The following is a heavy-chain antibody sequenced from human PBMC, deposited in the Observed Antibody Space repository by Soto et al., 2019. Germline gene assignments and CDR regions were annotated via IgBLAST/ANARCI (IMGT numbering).Heavy chain of an antibody. CDR1: GFTFSSYA. J-gene: IGHJ4*02. D-gene: IGHD3-22*01. V-gene: IGHV3-64D*08. CDR2: ISSNGGST. CDR3: VKDRPSYYYDSSGYSYFDY. Sequence: GGSLRLSCSASGFTFSSYAMHWVRQAPGKELDYVSAISSNGGSTYYADSVKGRFTISRDNSKNTLYLQMSSLRAEDTAVYYCVKDRPSYYYDSSGYSYFDYWGQGTLVTVSS.